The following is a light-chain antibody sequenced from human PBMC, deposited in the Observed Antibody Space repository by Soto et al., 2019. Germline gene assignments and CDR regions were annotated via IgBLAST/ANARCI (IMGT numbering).Light chain of an antibody. CDR3: QQRSTALT. V-gene: IGKV3-11*01. CDR2: DAS. Sequence: EIVSTQSPATPSFSPGEKTTLSRRASQSVNSYLAWYQQKPGQAPRLLIYDASNRATGIPARFSGSGSGTDFTLTISSLEPEDFAVYYCQQRSTALTFGGGTKVDIK. CDR1: QSVNSY. J-gene: IGKJ4*01.